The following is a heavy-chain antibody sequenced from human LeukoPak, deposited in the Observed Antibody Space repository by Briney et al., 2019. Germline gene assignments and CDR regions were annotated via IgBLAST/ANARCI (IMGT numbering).Heavy chain of an antibody. Sequence: GGSLRLSCAASGFTFSSYSMNWVRQAPGKGLEWVSSISSSSSYIYYADSVKGRFTISRDNAKNSLYLQMNSLRAEDTAVYYGASRYCSSTSCYTSLTYNWFDPWGQGTLVTVSS. J-gene: IGHJ5*02. V-gene: IGHV3-21*01. D-gene: IGHD2-2*02. CDR2: ISSSSSYI. CDR1: GFTFSSYS. CDR3: ASRYCSSTSCYTSLTYNWFDP.